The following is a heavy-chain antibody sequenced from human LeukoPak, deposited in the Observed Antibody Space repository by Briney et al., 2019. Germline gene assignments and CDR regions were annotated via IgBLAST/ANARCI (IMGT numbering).Heavy chain of an antibody. CDR1: GFTFSSYS. D-gene: IGHD2-8*01. J-gene: IGHJ5*02. CDR2: ISSSSSYI. V-gene: IGHV3-21*01. Sequence: GGSLRLSCAASGFTFSSYSMNWDRQAPGKGLEWVSSISSSSSYIYYADSVKGRFTISRDNAKNSLYLQMNSLRAEDTAVYYCASDTFEQYANWFDPWGQGTLVTVSS. CDR3: ASDTFEQYANWFDP.